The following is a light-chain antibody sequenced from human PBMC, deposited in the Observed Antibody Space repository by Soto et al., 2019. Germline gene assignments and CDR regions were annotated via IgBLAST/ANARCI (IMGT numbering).Light chain of an antibody. V-gene: IGKV2-28*01. CDR1: QSLLHSNGYNY. CDR3: MQALQTPLT. Sequence: DLVLTPSPLSLPVTPGEPASISCRSSQSLLHSNGYNYLDWYLQKPGQSPQLLIYLGSNRASGVPDRFSGSGSGTDFTLKISRLEAEDVGVYYCMQALQTPLTFGGGTEVDIK. J-gene: IGKJ4*01. CDR2: LGS.